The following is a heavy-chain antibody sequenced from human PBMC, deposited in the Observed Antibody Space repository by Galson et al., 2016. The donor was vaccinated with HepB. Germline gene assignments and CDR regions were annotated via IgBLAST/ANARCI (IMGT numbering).Heavy chain of an antibody. CDR2: VHSSGTT. J-gene: IGHJ4*02. V-gene: IGHV4-59*01. D-gene: IGHD4-23*01. CDR3: VIGQGWQPDY. Sequence: ETLSLTCTVSGASINSYYWNWVRQPPGKGLEWIGYVHSSGTTKYHPSLNNRVTISADTSKMQLSLKLSSVTAADTAVYYCVIGQGWQPDYWGQGTLVTVSS. CDR1: GASINSYY.